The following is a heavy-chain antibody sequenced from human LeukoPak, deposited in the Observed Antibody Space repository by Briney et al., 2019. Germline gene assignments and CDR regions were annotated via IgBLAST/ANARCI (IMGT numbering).Heavy chain of an antibody. CDR1: GFIVNTNY. CDR3: VRRQDDYGGNSGAFAI. CDR2: IYADGNT. V-gene: IGHV3-53*05. Sequence: HPGGSLRLSCAASGFIVNTNYMTWVRQAPGRGLEWVSFIYADGNTYYADSVKGRFTISRDISKNAVFLQMNSLSAEDTAVYYCVRRQDDYGGNSGAFAIWGQGTRVTVSS. J-gene: IGHJ3*02. D-gene: IGHD4-23*01.